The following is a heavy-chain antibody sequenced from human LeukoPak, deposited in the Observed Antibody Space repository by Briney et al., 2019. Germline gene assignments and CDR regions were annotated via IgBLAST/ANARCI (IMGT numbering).Heavy chain of an antibody. V-gene: IGHV4-34*01. J-gene: IGHJ4*02. Sequence: SETLSLTCAVYGGSFSGYYWSWIRQPPGKGLEWIGEIYHTGSTNYNPSLKSRVTISVDTSKNQFSLKLSSVTAADTAVYYCARDFRVMTRYFDYWGQGTLVTVSS. CDR3: ARDFRVMTRYFDY. CDR1: GGSFSGYY. CDR2: IYHTGST. D-gene: IGHD3-10*01.